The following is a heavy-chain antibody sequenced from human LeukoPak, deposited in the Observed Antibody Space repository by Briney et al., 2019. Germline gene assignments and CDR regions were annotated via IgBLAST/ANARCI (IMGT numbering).Heavy chain of an antibody. J-gene: IGHJ4*02. Sequence: SETLSLTCAVYGGSFSGYYWSWIRQPPGKGLEWIGEINHSGSTNYNPSLKSRVTISVDTSKNQFSLKLSSVTAADTAVYYCARYYPNSSGQYYFDYWGQGTLVTVSS. V-gene: IGHV4-34*01. D-gene: IGHD6-19*01. CDR3: ARYYPNSSGQYYFDY. CDR1: GGSFSGYY. CDR2: INHSGST.